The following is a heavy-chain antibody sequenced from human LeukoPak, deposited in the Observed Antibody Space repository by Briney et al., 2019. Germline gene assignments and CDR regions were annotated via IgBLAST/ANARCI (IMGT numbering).Heavy chain of an antibody. D-gene: IGHD3-22*01. V-gene: IGHV1-18*01. CDR2: ISGYNGNT. CDR1: GYTFTTYN. CDR3: ARGGGYDSSGYYWYYMDV. Sequence: ASVKVSCKASGYTFTTYNINWVRQAPGQGLEWMGWISGYNGNTNYAQKLQGRVTMTTDTSTSTAYMELRSLRSDDTAVYYCARGGGYDSSGYYWYYMDVWGKGTTVTVSS. J-gene: IGHJ6*03.